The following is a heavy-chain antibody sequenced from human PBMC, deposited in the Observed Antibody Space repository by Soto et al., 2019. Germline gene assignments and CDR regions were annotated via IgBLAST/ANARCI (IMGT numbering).Heavy chain of an antibody. J-gene: IGHJ6*02. D-gene: IGHD2-8*01. CDR1: GYSFTDYH. V-gene: IGHV1-2*04. CDR2: INPKSGGT. Sequence: ASVKVSCKASGYSFTDYHIHWVRQAPGQGLEWLGRINPKSGGTSTAQKFQGWVTMTTDTSISTASMELTRLTSDDTAIYYCARGDSTDCSNGVCSFFYNHDMDVWGQGTAVTVSS. CDR3: ARGDSTDCSNGVCSFFYNHDMDV.